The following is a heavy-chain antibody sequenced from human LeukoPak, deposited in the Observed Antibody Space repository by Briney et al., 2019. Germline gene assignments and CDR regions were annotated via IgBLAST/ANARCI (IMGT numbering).Heavy chain of an antibody. J-gene: IGHJ4*02. CDR3: AKDSFTYYYDSSGWYYFDY. CDR2: IRYDGSNK. V-gene: IGHV3-30*02. D-gene: IGHD3-22*01. CDR1: GFTFSSYG. Sequence: GGSLRLSCAASGFTFSSYGMHWVRQAPGKGLEGVAFIRYDGSNKYYADSVKGRFTISRDNSKNTLYLQMNSLRAEDTAVYYCAKDSFTYYYDSSGWYYFDYWGQGTLVTVSS.